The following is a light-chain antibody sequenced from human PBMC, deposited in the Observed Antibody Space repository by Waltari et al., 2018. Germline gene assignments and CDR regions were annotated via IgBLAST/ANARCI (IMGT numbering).Light chain of an antibody. CDR2: AAS. Sequence: DIQMNQSPSSLSASVGDSVTITCRASQSISSYLNWYQHKPGKAPKLLIYAASSLQSGVPSRFSGSGSGTDFTLTISSLQPEDFATYYCQQSYSTPRTFGQGTKVEIK. CDR1: QSISSY. V-gene: IGKV1-39*01. CDR3: QQSYSTPRT. J-gene: IGKJ1*01.